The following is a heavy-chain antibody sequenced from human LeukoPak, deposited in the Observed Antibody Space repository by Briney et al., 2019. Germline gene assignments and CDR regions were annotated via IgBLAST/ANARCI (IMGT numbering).Heavy chain of an antibody. CDR1: GYNFTNYG. Sequence: ASVKVSCKTSGYNFTNYGISWVRQAPGQGLEWMGWVSGYNGYTNYAQQLQFRVTMTTDSSTSTAYMELRSLRSDDTAVYYCARDKAVITELTQYFQHWGQGTLVTVSS. CDR2: VSGYNGYT. CDR3: ARDKAVITELTQYFQH. D-gene: IGHD1-14*01. J-gene: IGHJ1*01. V-gene: IGHV1-18*01.